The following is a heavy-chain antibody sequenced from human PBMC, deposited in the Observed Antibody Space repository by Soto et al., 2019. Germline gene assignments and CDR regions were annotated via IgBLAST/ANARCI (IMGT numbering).Heavy chain of an antibody. Sequence: ASVKVSCKASGYTFTSYGISWVRQAPGQGPEWMGWISTHNGYTNYAQKFQARVTMTTDTSTATAYIELRSLKSYDTAVYYCARSTMIVVAPRLGPWGQGTLVTVSS. V-gene: IGHV1-18*01. CDR1: GYTFTSYG. D-gene: IGHD3-22*01. CDR3: ARSTMIVVAPRLGP. J-gene: IGHJ5*02. CDR2: ISTHNGYT.